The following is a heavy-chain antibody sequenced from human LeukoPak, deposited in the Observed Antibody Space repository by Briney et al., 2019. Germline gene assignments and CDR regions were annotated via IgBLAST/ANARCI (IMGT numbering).Heavy chain of an antibody. Sequence: GGSLRLSCAASGFTFSSSAMSWVRQVPGKGLEWVSGISASGGSTSYADSVRGRFTISRDNSKNTLYVQMNSLRAEDTAVYYCATYPVSGYYDSSGYFDYWGQGTLVTVSS. V-gene: IGHV3-23*01. CDR1: GFTFSSSA. CDR3: ATYPVSGYYDSSGYFDY. CDR2: ISASGGST. J-gene: IGHJ4*02. D-gene: IGHD3-22*01.